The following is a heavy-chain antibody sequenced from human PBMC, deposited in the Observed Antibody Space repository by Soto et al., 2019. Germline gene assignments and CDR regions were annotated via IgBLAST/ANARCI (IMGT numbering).Heavy chain of an antibody. CDR2: LCCSGST. CDR1: GDSVSRADSY. Sequence: QVQLQESGPGLVKPSETLSLTCTVSGDSVSRADSYWSWVRQPPGKGLEWIGYLCCSGSTEYNPSPKGRVILAVDRSKNQLSLKLSPVTAADTAVYFCARGMDNNKVGWWGQGTLVTVSS. CDR3: ARGMDNNKVGW. J-gene: IGHJ4*02. V-gene: IGHV4-61*08. D-gene: IGHD1-1*01.